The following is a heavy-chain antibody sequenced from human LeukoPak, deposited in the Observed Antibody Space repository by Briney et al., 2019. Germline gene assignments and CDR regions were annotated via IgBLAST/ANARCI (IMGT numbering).Heavy chain of an antibody. CDR1: GYTFTNYY. D-gene: IGHD2-2*01. CDR3: ARGRGDIVVVPAAMDLAY. CDR2: IIPISGTA. V-gene: IGHV1-69*05. Sequence: GASVKVSCKASGYTFTNYYMHWVRQAPGQGLEWMGGIIPISGTADYAQKFQGRVTITTDESTSTAYMELSSLRSEDTAVYYCARGRGDIVVVPAAMDLAYWGQGTLVTVSS. J-gene: IGHJ4*02.